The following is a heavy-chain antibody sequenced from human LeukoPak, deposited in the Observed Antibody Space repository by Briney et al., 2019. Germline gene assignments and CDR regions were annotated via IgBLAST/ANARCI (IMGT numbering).Heavy chain of an antibody. D-gene: IGHD3-16*01. J-gene: IGHJ4*02. CDR3: ARDRGGGEFDY. CDR2: IGTAGDT. Sequence: GGSLRLSCAASGFTFSSYDMHWVRQAPGKGLEWVSAIGTAGDTYYPGSVKARFTISRENAKNSLYLQMNSLRAGDTAVYYCARDRGGGEFDYWGQGTLVTLSS. V-gene: IGHV3-13*01. CDR1: GFTFSSYD.